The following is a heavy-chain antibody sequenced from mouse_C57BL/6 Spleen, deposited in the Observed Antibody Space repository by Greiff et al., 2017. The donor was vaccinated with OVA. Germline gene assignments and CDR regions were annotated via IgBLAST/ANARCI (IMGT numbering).Heavy chain of an antibody. CDR2: IYPGDGDT. V-gene: IGHV1-80*01. CDR1: GYAFSSYW. J-gene: IGHJ2*01. CDR3: ARRRGDYGNFFDY. Sequence: VKLVESGAELVKPGASVKISCKASGYAFSSYWMNWVKQRPGKGLEWIGQIYPGDGDTNYNGKFKGKATLTADKSSSTAYMQLSSLTSEDSAVYFCARRRGDYGNFFDYWGQGTTLTVSS. D-gene: IGHD2-1*01.